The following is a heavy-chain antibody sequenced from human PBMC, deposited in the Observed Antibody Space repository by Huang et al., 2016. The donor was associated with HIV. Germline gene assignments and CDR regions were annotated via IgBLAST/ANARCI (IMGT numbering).Heavy chain of an antibody. V-gene: IGHV3-30*18. CDR2: ISYDGSSK. J-gene: IGHJ3*02. D-gene: IGHD3-22*01. Sequence: QVQLVESGGGVVRPGRSLRLSCAAFRFTFSKVAMHWVRQATGKGVEWMAVISYDGSSKHYADSVTGRLTISRDNSNNTLYLQMNSLTVEDTAVYYCTKGHYYDTNGYVAFDIWGQGTMVTVSS. CDR1: RFTFSKVA. CDR3: TKGHYYDTNGYVAFDI.